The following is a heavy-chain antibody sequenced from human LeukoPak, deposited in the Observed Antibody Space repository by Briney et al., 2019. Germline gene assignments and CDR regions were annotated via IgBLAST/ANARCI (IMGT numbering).Heavy chain of an antibody. CDR2: ISYDGSNK. CDR1: GFTFSRYA. Sequence: GRSLRLSCAASGFTFSRYAMHWVRQAPGKGLEWVAVISYDGSNKYYADSVKGRFTISRDNSKNTLYLQMNSLRAEDTAVYYCARDHSSSWFNYYYYYYMDVWGKGTTVTVSS. CDR3: ARDHSSSWFNYYYYYYMDV. J-gene: IGHJ6*03. D-gene: IGHD6-13*01. V-gene: IGHV3-30*01.